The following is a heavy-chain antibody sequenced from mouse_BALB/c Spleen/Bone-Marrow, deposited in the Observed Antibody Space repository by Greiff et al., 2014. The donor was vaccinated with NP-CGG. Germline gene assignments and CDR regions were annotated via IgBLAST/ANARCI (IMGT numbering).Heavy chain of an antibody. CDR3: XRSPMITESXAMDY. D-gene: IGHD2-4*01. CDR2: IAPGSGNT. V-gene: IGHV1S41*01. CDR1: GYTFTSYW. Sequence: DLVKPGASVKLSCKASGYTFTSYWINWIKQRPGQGLEWIGRIAPGSGNTYYNEMFKGKATLTVDTSSSTAYIQLSSLSSXDXXXYFCXRSPMITESXAMDYWGQGTSVTVS. J-gene: IGHJ4*01.